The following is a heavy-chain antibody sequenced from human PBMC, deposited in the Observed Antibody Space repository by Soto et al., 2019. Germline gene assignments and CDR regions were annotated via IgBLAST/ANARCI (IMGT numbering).Heavy chain of an antibody. D-gene: IGHD3-3*01. J-gene: IGHJ6*02. V-gene: IGHV1-69*13. Sequence: GXSVKVSCKASGGPFISYAIIWVRQAPGQGLEWMGGIIPIFGTANYAQKFQGRVTITADESTSTAYMELSSLRSEDTAVYYCARAFRVFLEWSRYGMDVWGQGTTVTVSS. CDR1: GGPFISYA. CDR3: ARAFRVFLEWSRYGMDV. CDR2: IIPIFGTA.